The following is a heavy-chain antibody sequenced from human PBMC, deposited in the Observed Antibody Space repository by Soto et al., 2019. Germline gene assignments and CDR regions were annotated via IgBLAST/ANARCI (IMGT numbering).Heavy chain of an antibody. CDR3: AKDRGTYYYDSSGLYFDY. D-gene: IGHD3-22*01. Sequence: GGSLRLSCAASGFTFSTYAINCCRQSPFKWREWVSAIGGSGGSTYYADPVKGRFTISRDNSKNTLYLQMNSLRAEDTAVYYCAKDRGTYYYDSSGLYFDYWGQGTLVTVSS. CDR2: IGGSGGST. CDR1: GFTFSTYA. V-gene: IGHV3-23*01. J-gene: IGHJ4*02.